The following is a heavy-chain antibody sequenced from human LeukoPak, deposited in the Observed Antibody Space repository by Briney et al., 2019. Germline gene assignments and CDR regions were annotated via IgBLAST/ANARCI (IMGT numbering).Heavy chain of an antibody. D-gene: IGHD5-24*01. CDR1: GFTFSSYG. J-gene: IGHJ4*02. Sequence: PGGSLRLSCAASGFTFSSYGMHWVRQAPGKGLEWVAVIWYGGSNKYYADSVKGRFTISRDNSKNTLYLQMNSLRAEDTAVYYCAKSSRDGYNDFDYWGQGTLVTVSS. V-gene: IGHV3-33*06. CDR2: IWYGGSNK. CDR3: AKSSRDGYNDFDY.